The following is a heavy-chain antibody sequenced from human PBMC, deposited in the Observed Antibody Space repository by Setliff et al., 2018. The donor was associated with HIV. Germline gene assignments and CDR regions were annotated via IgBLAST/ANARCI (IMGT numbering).Heavy chain of an antibody. J-gene: IGHJ6*03. CDR2: ISSSGNYL. Sequence: PGGSLRLSCAASGFTLSGYYMSWIRQAPGKGLEWLSYISSSGNYLYYADSVKGRFAISRDDAKNSLYLQMNSLRAEDTAVYYCARELWDNGDSSMDVWGKGTTVTVSS. CDR3: ARELWDNGDSSMDV. V-gene: IGHV3-11*01. D-gene: IGHD4-17*01. CDR1: GFTLSGYY.